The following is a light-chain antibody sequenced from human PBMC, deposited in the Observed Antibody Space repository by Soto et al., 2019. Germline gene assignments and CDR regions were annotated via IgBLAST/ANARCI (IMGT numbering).Light chain of an antibody. CDR3: QQYGSSLFT. V-gene: IGKV3-20*01. J-gene: IGKJ3*01. CDR2: GAS. CDR1: QSVSSSY. Sequence: EIVLTQSPGTLSLSQGERATLSCRASQSVSSSYLAWYQQKPGQAPRLLIYGASSRATGIPDRFSGSGSGTDFTLTISRLEPEDFAVYYCQQYGSSLFTFGPGTKVDI.